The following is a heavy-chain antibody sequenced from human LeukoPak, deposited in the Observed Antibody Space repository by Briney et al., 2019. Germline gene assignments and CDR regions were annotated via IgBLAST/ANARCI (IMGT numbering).Heavy chain of an antibody. Sequence: GGSLRLSCAASGITISTYSMNWVRQAPGKGLEWVSSISSSSGYIYYEDSVKGRFTISRDNAKNSLYLQMNSLRAKDTAVYYCARDTDGFESGYGYYYYHGMDVWGQGTTVTVSS. J-gene: IGHJ6*02. CDR2: ISSSSGYI. CDR3: ARDTDGFESGYGYYYYHGMDV. D-gene: IGHD3-3*01. CDR1: GITISTYS. V-gene: IGHV3-21*01.